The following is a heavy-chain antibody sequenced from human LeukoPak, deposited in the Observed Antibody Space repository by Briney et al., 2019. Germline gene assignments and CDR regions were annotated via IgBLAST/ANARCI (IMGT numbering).Heavy chain of an antibody. CDR3: ARESRILWFGEGSWFDP. Sequence: PGGSLRLSCAASGFTFSSYEMNWVRQAPGKGLEWIGYIYYSGSTNYNPSLRSRVTISVDTSKNQFSLKLSSVTAADTAVYYCARESRILWFGEGSWFDPWGQGTLVTVSS. D-gene: IGHD3-10*01. J-gene: IGHJ5*02. V-gene: IGHV4-59*01. CDR1: GFTFSSYE. CDR2: IYYSGST.